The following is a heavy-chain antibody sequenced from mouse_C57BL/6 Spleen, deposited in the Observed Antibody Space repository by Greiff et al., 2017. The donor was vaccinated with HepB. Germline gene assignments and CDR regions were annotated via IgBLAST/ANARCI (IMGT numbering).Heavy chain of an antibody. Sequence: EVQLQQSGAELVRPGASVKLSCTASGFNIKDDYMHWVKQRPEQGLEWIGWIDPENGDTEYASKFQGKATLTADTSSNTAYLQLSSLTSEDTAVYYCTTSSLYYGSKAWFAYWGQGTLVTVSA. CDR1: GFNIKDDY. V-gene: IGHV14-4*01. CDR3: TTSSLYYGSKAWFAY. D-gene: IGHD1-1*01. CDR2: IDPENGDT. J-gene: IGHJ3*01.